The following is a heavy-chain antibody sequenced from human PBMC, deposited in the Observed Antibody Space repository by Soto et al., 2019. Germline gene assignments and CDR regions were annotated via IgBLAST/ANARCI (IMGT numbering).Heavy chain of an antibody. D-gene: IGHD3-10*01. V-gene: IGHV1-18*01. J-gene: IGHJ6*02. Sequence: ASVKVSCKASGYTFRSYGISWVRQAPGQGLEWMGWISAYTGNTNSAQNLQGRVTMTTDTSTSTAYMELRSLRSDDTAVYYCARLVGSYYCMEVWCQGTTVTVSS. CDR1: GYTFRSYG. CDR3: ARLVGSYYCMEV. CDR2: ISAYTGNT.